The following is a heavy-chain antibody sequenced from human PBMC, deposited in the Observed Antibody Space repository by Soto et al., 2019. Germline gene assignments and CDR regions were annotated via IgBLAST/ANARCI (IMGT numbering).Heavy chain of an antibody. CDR2: ISAYNGNT. CDR3: ARSSTVTTRNYYYYYGMDV. Sequence: ASVKVSCKASGYTFTSYGISWVRQAPGQGLEWMGWISAYNGNTNYAQKLQGRVTMTTDTSTSTAYMELRSLRPDGTAVYYCARSSTVTTRNYYYYYGMDVWGQGTTVTVSS. V-gene: IGHV1-18*01. CDR1: GYTFTSYG. J-gene: IGHJ6*02. D-gene: IGHD4-4*01.